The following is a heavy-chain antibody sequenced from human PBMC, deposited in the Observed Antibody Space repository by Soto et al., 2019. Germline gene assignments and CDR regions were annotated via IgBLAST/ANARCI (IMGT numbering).Heavy chain of an antibody. CDR1: GFTFSSYS. J-gene: IGHJ6*02. CDR2: ISSSSSYI. Sequence: GGSLRLSCAASGFTFSSYSMNWVRQAPGKGLEWVSSISSSSSYIYYADSVKGRFTISRDNAKNSLYLQMNSLRAEDTAVYYCARDQAATNYYYYYGMDVWGQGTTVTVSS. V-gene: IGHV3-21*01. D-gene: IGHD6-25*01. CDR3: ARDQAATNYYYYYGMDV.